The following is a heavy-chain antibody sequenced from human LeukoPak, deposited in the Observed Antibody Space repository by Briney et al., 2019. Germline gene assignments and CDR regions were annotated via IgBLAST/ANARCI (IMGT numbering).Heavy chain of an antibody. J-gene: IGHJ4*02. V-gene: IGHV3-48*01. CDR1: GFTFSNYN. D-gene: IGHD5-18*01. CDR2: ISDSGSAT. Sequence: GGSLRLSCAASGFTFSNYNMNWVRQAPGKGLEWVSYISDSGSATYYADSVKGRFTISRDNAKNSLSLQMNSLRAEDTAVYYCARRKGYGLGFDYWGQGTLVTVSS. CDR3: ARRKGYGLGFDY.